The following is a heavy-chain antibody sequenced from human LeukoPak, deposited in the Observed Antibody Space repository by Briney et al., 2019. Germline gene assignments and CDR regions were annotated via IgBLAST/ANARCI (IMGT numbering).Heavy chain of an antibody. CDR1: GGSISSSSYY. CDR2: INHSGST. D-gene: IGHD5-18*01. V-gene: IGHV4-39*07. Sequence: SETLSLTCTVSGGSISSSSYYWSWIRQPPGKGLEWIREINHSGSTNYNPSLKSRVTISVDTSKNQFSLKLSSVTAADTAVYYCARLFPKYSYGSRRGGNYYYMDVWGKGTTVTISS. J-gene: IGHJ6*03. CDR3: ARLFPKYSYGSRRGGNYYYMDV.